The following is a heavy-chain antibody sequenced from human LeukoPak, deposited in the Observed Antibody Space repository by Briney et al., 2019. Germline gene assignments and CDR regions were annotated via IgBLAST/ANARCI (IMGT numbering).Heavy chain of an antibody. CDR3: ARRRYYCTNGVCYTWYFDL. Sequence: PSETLSLTCAVYGGSFSGYYWSWIRQPPGKGLEWIGEINHSGSTNYNPSLKSRVTISVDTSKNQFSLKLSSVTAADTAVYYCARRRYYCTNGVCYTWYFDLWGRGTLVTVSS. J-gene: IGHJ2*01. V-gene: IGHV4-34*01. D-gene: IGHD2-8*01. CDR1: GGSFSGYY. CDR2: INHSGST.